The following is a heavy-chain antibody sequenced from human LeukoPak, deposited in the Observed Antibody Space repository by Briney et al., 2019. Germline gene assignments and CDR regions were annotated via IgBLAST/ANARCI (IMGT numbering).Heavy chain of an antibody. CDR1: GGSISSYY. J-gene: IGHJ4*02. CDR2: IYYSGRT. Sequence: SETLSLTCTVSGGSISSYYWSWIRQPPGKGLEWIGYIYYSGRTNYNTSLKRRVTISVDTSKKKFSLKLSSVTAADTAVYYCAREDTAMVAFDYWGQGTLVTVSS. V-gene: IGHV4-59*01. D-gene: IGHD5-18*01. CDR3: AREDTAMVAFDY.